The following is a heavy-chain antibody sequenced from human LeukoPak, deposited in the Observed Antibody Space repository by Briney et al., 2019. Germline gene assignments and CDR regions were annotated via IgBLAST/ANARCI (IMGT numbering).Heavy chain of an antibody. CDR2: ISSSGGST. Sequence: GGSLRLSCAASGFTFSSYAISWVRQAPGKGLEWVSAISSSGGSTYYADSVKGRFTISRDNSKNTLYLQMNSLRDEDTAVYYCAKSAPTYYDSSGYYYFDYWGQGTLVTVSS. CDR1: GFTFSSYA. CDR3: AKSAPTYYDSSGYYYFDY. J-gene: IGHJ4*02. V-gene: IGHV3-23*01. D-gene: IGHD3-22*01.